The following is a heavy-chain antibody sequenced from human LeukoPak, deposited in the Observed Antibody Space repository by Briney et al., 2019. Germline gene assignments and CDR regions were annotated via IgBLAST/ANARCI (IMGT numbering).Heavy chain of an antibody. CDR3: AREGREFGPHKLAGFDY. Sequence: ASVKVSCKPSGYTFTDYYIHWVRQAPGQGLEWMGWTKPNSGATNSAQKFRGRVTMTRDTSISTAYIELSRLRSDDTAVYYCAREGREFGPHKLAGFDYWGQGTLVTVSS. CDR1: GYTFTDYY. J-gene: IGHJ4*02. V-gene: IGHV1-2*02. CDR2: TKPNSGAT. D-gene: IGHD1-1*01.